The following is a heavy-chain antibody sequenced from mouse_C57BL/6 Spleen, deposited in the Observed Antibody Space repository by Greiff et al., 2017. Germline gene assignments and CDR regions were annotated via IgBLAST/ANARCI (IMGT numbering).Heavy chain of an antibody. D-gene: IGHD2-10*02. CDR2: IDPETGGT. CDR1: GYPFTDYE. CDR3: TRRGYGTWLAY. J-gene: IGHJ3*01. V-gene: IGHV1-15*01. Sequence: VQLQQSGAELVRPGASVTLSCKASGYPFTDYEMHWVKQTPVHGLEWIGAIDPETGGTAYNQKFKGKAILTADESSSTAYMELRSLTSEDSAVYYCTRRGYGTWLAYWGQGTLVTVSA.